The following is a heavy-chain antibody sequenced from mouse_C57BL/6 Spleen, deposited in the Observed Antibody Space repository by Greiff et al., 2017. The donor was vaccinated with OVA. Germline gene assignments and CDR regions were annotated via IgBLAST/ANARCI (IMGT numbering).Heavy chain of an antibody. D-gene: IGHD2-2*01. J-gene: IGHJ4*01. Sequence: QVQLQQPGAELVKPGASVKMSCKASGYTFTSYWLTWVKQRPGQGLEWIGDIYPGSGSTNYNEKFKSKATLTVDTSSSTAYMQLSSLTSEDSAVYYCALIYYGYDRAMDYWGQGTSVTVSS. CDR3: ALIYYGYDRAMDY. CDR1: GYTFTSYW. CDR2: IYPGSGST. V-gene: IGHV1-55*01.